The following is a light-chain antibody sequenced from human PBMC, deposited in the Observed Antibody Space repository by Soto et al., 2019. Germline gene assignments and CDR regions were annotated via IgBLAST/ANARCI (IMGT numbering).Light chain of an antibody. CDR2: GAS. CDR1: QNVDSNY. V-gene: IGKV3D-20*02. J-gene: IGKJ5*01. Sequence: IVLRQSPGTLTLSLGGRAPLPGRASQNVDSNYLAWYKQKPGQAPRIVSFGASGRATGIPARFSGSGSGTEFTLTISSLEPEDFEVYYCQQRSNWQITFGQGTRLEIK. CDR3: QQRSNWQIT.